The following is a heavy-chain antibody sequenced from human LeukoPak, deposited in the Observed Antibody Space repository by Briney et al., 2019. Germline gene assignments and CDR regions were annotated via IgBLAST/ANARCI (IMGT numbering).Heavy chain of an antibody. Sequence: GRSLRLSCAASGFTFSSYAMHWVRQAPGKGLEWVAVISYDGSNKYYADSVKGRFTISRDNSKNTLYLQMNSLRAEDTAVYYCVAGSGWRFDYWGQGTLVTVSS. V-gene: IGHV3-30-3*01. CDR2: ISYDGSNK. CDR3: VAGSGWRFDY. D-gene: IGHD6-19*01. J-gene: IGHJ4*02. CDR1: GFTFSSYA.